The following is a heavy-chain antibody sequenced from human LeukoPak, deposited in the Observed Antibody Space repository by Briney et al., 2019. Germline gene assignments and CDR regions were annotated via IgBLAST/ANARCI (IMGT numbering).Heavy chain of an antibody. Sequence: PSETLSLTCTVSGGSISSSSYYWGWIRQPPGKGLEWIGSIYYSGSTYYNPSLKSRVTISVDTSKNQFSLKLSSVTAADTAVYYCARHGNSITMIAVLDYWGQGTLVTVSS. CDR3: ARHGNSITMIAVLDY. D-gene: IGHD3-22*01. CDR2: IYYSGST. J-gene: IGHJ4*02. CDR1: GGSISSSSYY. V-gene: IGHV4-39*01.